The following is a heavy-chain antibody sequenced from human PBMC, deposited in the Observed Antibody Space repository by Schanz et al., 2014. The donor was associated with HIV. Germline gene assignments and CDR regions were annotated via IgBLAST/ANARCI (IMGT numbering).Heavy chain of an antibody. J-gene: IGHJ6*02. CDR3: ARESNPYDILTDLYGMDV. V-gene: IGHV1-18*01. CDR1: GYTFTSYG. Sequence: QVQLVQSGAEVKKPGASVKVSCKASGYTFTSYGISWVRQAPGQGLEWMGWISAYNGNTNYAQKLQGRVTMSTDTFTSKAYLELRSLRSDDTAVYYCARESNPYDILTDLYGMDVWGQGTTVTVSS. CDR2: ISAYNGNT. D-gene: IGHD3-9*01.